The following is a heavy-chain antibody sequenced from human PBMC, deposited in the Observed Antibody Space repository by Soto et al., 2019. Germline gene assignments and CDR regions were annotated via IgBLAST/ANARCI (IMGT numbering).Heavy chain of an antibody. Sequence: SETLSLTCTVSGGSIDSGGYYWNWIRQHPGKGLEWIGYIYYSGGPYYNPSLKSRVHISVATSKNLFSLELNSVTAADTAVYYCARGPMAAAGPLDSWGQGTLVTVSS. J-gene: IGHJ4*02. CDR1: GGSIDSGGYY. CDR2: IYYSGGP. D-gene: IGHD6-13*01. V-gene: IGHV4-31*03. CDR3: ARGPMAAAGPLDS.